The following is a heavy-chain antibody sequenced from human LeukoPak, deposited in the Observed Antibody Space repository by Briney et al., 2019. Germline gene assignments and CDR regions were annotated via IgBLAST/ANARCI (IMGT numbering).Heavy chain of an antibody. V-gene: IGHV1-8*01. CDR2: MNPNSGNT. CDR3: ARRPIKQSPRTFDP. D-gene: IGHD1-14*01. CDR1: GYTFTSYD. J-gene: IGHJ5*02. Sequence: GASVKVSCKASGYTFTSYDIHWVRQATGQGLEWMGWMNPNSGNTGYAQKFQGRVTMTRNTSISTAYMELSSLRSEDTAVYYCARRPIKQSPRTFDPWGQGTLVTVSS.